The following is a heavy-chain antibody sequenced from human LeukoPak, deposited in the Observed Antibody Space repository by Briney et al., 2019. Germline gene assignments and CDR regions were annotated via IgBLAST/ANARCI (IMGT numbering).Heavy chain of an antibody. Sequence: SETLSLTCAVYGGSFSGYYWSWIRQPPGKGLEWIGEINHSGSTNYNPSLKSRVTISVDTSKNQFSLKLSSVTAADTAVYYCARPRRRGFGESECDYWGQGTLVTVSS. V-gene: IGHV4-34*01. J-gene: IGHJ4*02. CDR1: GGSFSGYY. CDR3: ARPRRRGFGESECDY. D-gene: IGHD3-10*01. CDR2: INHSGST.